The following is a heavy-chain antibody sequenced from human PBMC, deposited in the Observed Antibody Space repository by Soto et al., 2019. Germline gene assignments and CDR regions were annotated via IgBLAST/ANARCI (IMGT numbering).Heavy chain of an antibody. J-gene: IGHJ4*02. Sequence: ASVKVSCKASGYTFTNYYMHWVRQAPGQGLEWMGIINPSGGSTTYAQKFQGRVTMTRDTSTSTAYMELRSLRSDDTAVYYCARCSGYDLVRLWYWGQGTLVTVSS. CDR1: GYTFTNYY. CDR2: INPSGGST. V-gene: IGHV1-46*01. CDR3: ARCSGYDLVRLWY. D-gene: IGHD5-12*01.